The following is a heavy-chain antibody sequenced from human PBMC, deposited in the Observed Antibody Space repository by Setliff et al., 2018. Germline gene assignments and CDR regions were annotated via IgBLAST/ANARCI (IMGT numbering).Heavy chain of an antibody. V-gene: IGHV4-38-2*01. CDR3: ARHPHYDSSGYRDY. J-gene: IGHJ4*02. D-gene: IGHD3-22*01. Sequence: SETLSLTCAVSGYSISSGYYWGWIRQPPGKGLEWIGSIYYSGSTYYNPSLKSRVTISVDTSKNQFSLKLSSVTAADTAVYYCARHPHYDSSGYRDYWGQGTLVTVS. CDR2: IYYSGST. CDR1: GYSISSGYY.